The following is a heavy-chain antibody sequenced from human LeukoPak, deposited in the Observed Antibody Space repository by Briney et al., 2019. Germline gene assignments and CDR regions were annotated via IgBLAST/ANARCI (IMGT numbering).Heavy chain of an antibody. D-gene: IGHD6-13*01. CDR1: GFTFSSYP. J-gene: IGHJ4*02. V-gene: IGHV3-21*01. CDR2: ISSSSSYI. Sequence: GGSLRLSCAASGFTFSSYPMNWVRQAPGKGLEWVSSISSSSSYIYYADSVKGRFTISRDNAKNSLYLQMNSLRAEDTAVYYCARGSLRGSSWYFDYWGQGTLVTVSS. CDR3: ARGSLRGSSWYFDY.